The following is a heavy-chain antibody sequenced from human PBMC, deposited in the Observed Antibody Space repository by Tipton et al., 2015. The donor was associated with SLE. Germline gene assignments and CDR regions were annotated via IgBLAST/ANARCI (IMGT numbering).Heavy chain of an antibody. CDR2: IYKRGST. Sequence: TLSLTCTVSGGSISSGSYYWSWIRQPAGKGLEWIGYIYKRGSTNYNPSLQSRVTISVDTVKTQVSLKLTSVTAADTAMYFCARGFFHDYWSAEQGRKSFYFDNWGQGALVTVSS. J-gene: IGHJ4*02. CDR3: ARGFFHDYWSAEQGRKSFYFDN. CDR1: GGSISSGSYY. V-gene: IGHV4-61*09. D-gene: IGHD3-3*01.